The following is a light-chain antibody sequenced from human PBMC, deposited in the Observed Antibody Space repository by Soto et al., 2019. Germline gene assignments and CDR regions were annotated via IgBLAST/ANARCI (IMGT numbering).Light chain of an antibody. CDR3: QHYNNWPRT. CDR2: GAS. J-gene: IGKJ1*01. Sequence: EIVMTQSPATLSVSPGERATLSCRASQRVSSNLAWYQQKPGQAPRLLIYGASTRATGIPARCSGSGSGTEFTLTISSLQSEDFAVYYCQHYNNWPRTFGQGTKVEIK. CDR1: QRVSSN. V-gene: IGKV3-15*01.